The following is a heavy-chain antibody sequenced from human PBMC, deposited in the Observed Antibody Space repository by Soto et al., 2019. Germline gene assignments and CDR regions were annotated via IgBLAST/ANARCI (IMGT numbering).Heavy chain of an antibody. V-gene: IGHV1-18*01. CDR1: GYTFSNFG. CDR2: LNTYNGNT. J-gene: IGHJ4*02. CDR3: ARGPDPTYFDF. Sequence: QVQLVQSGAEVKKPGASLRVSCKASGYTFSNFGISWGRQAPGQGLEWMGWLNTYNGNTNFAVKFQGRVTMTTDTSTSTAYMDLRSLTSGDTAVYYCARGPDPTYFDFWGQGTLVTVSS.